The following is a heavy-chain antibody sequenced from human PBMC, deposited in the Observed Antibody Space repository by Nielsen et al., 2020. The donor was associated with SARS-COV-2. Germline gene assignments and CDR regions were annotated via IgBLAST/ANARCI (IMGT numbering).Heavy chain of an antibody. CDR1: GGSISSGGYY. J-gene: IGHJ6*02. V-gene: IGHV4-31*03. CDR2: IYYSGST. Sequence: SETLSLTCTVSGGSISSGGYYWSWIRQHPGKGLEWIGYIYYSGSTYYNPSLKSRVTISVDTSKNQFSLKLSSVTAADTAVYYCARDIGVDNSYYYGMDVWGQGTTVTVSS. CDR3: ARDIGVDNSYYYGMDV. D-gene: IGHD6-19*01.